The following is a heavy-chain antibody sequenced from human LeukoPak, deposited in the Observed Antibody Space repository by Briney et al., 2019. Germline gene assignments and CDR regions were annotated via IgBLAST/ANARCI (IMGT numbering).Heavy chain of an antibody. CDR1: GDSISSYY. V-gene: IGHV4-59*12. D-gene: IGHD3-10*01. J-gene: IGHJ3*01. CDR2: IYYSGST. CDR3: AKPSNYYGSATDAFDF. Sequence: PSETLSLTCTVSGDSISSYYWSWIRQPPGKGLEWIGYIYYSGSTNYNPSLKSRVTISVDTSKNQFSLKLNSVTAADTAVYYCAKPSNYYGSATDAFDFWGQGTMVTVSS.